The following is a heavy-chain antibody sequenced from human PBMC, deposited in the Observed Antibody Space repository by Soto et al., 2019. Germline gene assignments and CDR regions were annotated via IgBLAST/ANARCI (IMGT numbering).Heavy chain of an antibody. V-gene: IGHV3-23*01. Sequence: GGALRLSCAASGFTFSSYAMSWGRQAPGKGLEWVSAISGSGGSTYYADSVKGRFTISRDNAKNSLYLQMNSLRAEDTAVYYATRSAYMDVWGKGTTVTVSS. J-gene: IGHJ6*03. CDR2: ISGSGGST. CDR1: GFTFSSYA. CDR3: TRSAYMDV. D-gene: IGHD2-2*01.